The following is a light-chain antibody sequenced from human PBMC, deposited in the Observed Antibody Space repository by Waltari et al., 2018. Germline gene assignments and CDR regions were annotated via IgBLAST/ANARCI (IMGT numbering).Light chain of an antibody. CDR2: AVT. CDR1: ISDIGGYDY. CDR3: SSYSKSASSVV. Sequence: QSALTQPASVSGSPGQSITISCTGTISDIGGYDYVSWYQQLPGKAPQLVIYAVTNRPSGISDRFSGSKSGNTATLTISGLQAEDEADYYCSSYSKSASSVVFGGGTKVTAL. V-gene: IGLV2-14*03. J-gene: IGLJ2*01.